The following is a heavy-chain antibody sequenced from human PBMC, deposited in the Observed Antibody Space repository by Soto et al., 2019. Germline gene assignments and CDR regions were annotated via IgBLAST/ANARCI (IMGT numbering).Heavy chain of an antibody. Sequence: ETLSLPCTVSGGSISRYSWSWIRQPPGKGLEWIGYIYYSGSTNYNPSLKSRVTISVDTSKNQFSLKLSSVTAADTAVYYCARRYGGTFDYWGQGTLVTVSS. CDR3: ARRYGGTFDY. CDR1: GGSISRYS. V-gene: IGHV4-59*08. D-gene: IGHD2-15*01. CDR2: IYYSGST. J-gene: IGHJ4*02.